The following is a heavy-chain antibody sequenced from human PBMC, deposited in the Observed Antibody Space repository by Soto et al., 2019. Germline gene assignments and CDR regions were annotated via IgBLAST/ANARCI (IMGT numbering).Heavy chain of an antibody. Sequence: SETLSLTCTVSGASISGFYWSRIRKSAGKGLEWIGRIYATGTTDYNPSLKGRVMMAVDTSKKQFSLKLRSVTAADTAVYYCVRDGTKTLRDWFDPWGQGISVTVSS. J-gene: IGHJ5*02. V-gene: IGHV4-4*07. CDR3: VRDGTKTLRDWFDP. CDR2: IYATGTT. D-gene: IGHD1-1*01. CDR1: GASISGFY.